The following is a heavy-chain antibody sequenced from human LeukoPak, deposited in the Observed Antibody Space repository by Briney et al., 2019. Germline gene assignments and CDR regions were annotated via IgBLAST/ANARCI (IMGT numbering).Heavy chain of an antibody. CDR1: GGSISSSSYY. Sequence: SETLSLTCTVSGGSISSSSYYWGWIRQPPGKGLEWIGSIYYSGSTYYNPSLKSRVTISVETSKNQFSLKLSSVTAADTAVYYCARLGNPYCYYYMDVWGKGTTVTISS. D-gene: IGHD4-23*01. V-gene: IGHV4-39*07. J-gene: IGHJ6*03. CDR2: IYYSGST. CDR3: ARLGNPYCYYYMDV.